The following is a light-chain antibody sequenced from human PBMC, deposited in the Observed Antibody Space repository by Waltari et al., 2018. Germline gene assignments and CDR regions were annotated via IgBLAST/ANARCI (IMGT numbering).Light chain of an antibody. CDR2: DDN. Sequence: QSVLTQPPSVSAAPGQKVTISCSGSSSTLGNNFVFWYQQLPGTAPKLLIYDDNERPSGIPDRFSGSKSGTSATLGITGLQTGDEADYYCGTWDSSLSVVVFGGGTKVTVL. J-gene: IGLJ2*01. CDR3: GTWDSSLSVVV. CDR1: SSTLGNNF. V-gene: IGLV1-51*01.